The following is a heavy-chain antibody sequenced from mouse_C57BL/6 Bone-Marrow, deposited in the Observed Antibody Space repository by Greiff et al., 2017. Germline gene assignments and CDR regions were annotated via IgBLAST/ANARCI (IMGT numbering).Heavy chain of an antibody. Sequence: QVQLQQPGAELVKPGASVKLSCKASGYTFTSYWMPWVKQRPGQGLEWIGMIHPNSGSTNYNEKFKSKATLTVDKSSSTAYMQLSSLTSEDSAVYYCASKGPRYDGYYDYWGQGTTLTVSS. J-gene: IGHJ2*01. V-gene: IGHV1-64*01. CDR3: ASKGPRYDGYYDY. CDR1: GYTFTSYW. CDR2: IHPNSGST. D-gene: IGHD2-3*01.